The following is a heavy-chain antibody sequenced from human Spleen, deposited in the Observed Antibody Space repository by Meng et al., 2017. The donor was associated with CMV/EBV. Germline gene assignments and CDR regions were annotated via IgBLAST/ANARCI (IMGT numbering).Heavy chain of an antibody. D-gene: IGHD2-2*01. CDR1: YY. Sequence: YYIHWLRQAPGQGLEWMGRITPNTGGTHYAQKFQGRVTMTRDTSTSTAYMEMNRLRSDDTARYYCVRGVGRGAYCSGTTCSISYGDHWGQGTLVTVSS. V-gene: IGHV1-2*06. CDR2: ITPNTGGT. J-gene: IGHJ4*02. CDR3: VRGVGRGAYCSGTTCSISYGDH.